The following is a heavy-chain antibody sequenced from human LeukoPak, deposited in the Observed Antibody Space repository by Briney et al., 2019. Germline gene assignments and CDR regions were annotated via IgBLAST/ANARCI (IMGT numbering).Heavy chain of an antibody. CDR2: IKQDGSEK. CDR1: GFTFSSYW. D-gene: IGHD3-10*01. Sequence: GGSLRLSCAASGFTFSSYWMSWVRQAPGKGLEWVANIKQDGSEKYYVDSVKGRFTISRDNAKNSLYLQMNSLRAEDTAVYYCARGRKSGYGSPFDYWGQGTLVTVSS. CDR3: ARGRKSGYGSPFDY. J-gene: IGHJ4*02. V-gene: IGHV3-7*01.